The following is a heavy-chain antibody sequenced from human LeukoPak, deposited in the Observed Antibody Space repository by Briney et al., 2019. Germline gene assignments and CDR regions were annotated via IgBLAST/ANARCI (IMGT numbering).Heavy chain of an antibody. Sequence: GGSLRLSCAASGFTFGSYWMHWVRQAPGKGLVWVSRINSDGSSTSYADSVKGRFTISRDNAKNSLYLQMNSLRAEDTAVYYCARDLIIWGASLLGAFDIWGQGTMVTVSS. CDR3: ARDLIIWGASLLGAFDI. CDR2: INSDGSST. D-gene: IGHD3-16*01. J-gene: IGHJ3*02. V-gene: IGHV3-74*01. CDR1: GFTFGSYW.